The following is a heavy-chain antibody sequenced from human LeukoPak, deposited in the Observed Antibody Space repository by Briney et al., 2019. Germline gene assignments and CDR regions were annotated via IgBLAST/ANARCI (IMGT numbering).Heavy chain of an antibody. CDR3: AREGSAGGTGDY. CDR1: GYTFTSYG. CDR2: INPNSGGT. D-gene: IGHD6-13*01. Sequence: ASVKVSCKASGYTFTSYGISWVRQAPGQGLEWMGWINPNSGGTNYAQKFQGRVTMTRDTSISTAYMELSGLTSDDTAVYYCAREGSAGGTGDYWGQGTLVTVSS. V-gene: IGHV1-2*02. J-gene: IGHJ4*02.